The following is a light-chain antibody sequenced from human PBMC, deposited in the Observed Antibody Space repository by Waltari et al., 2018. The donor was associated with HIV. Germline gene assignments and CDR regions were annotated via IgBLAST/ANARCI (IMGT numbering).Light chain of an antibody. CDR2: AAS. Sequence: IQLTQSPSFLSASVGDRVTITCRASQGISSYLAWYQQRPGKAPKLLIYAASTLQSGVPSRFSGSGFGTEFTLTISSLQPEDFATYYCQQVNSYPLTFGGGTKVEIK. V-gene: IGKV1-9*01. CDR1: QGISSY. CDR3: QQVNSYPLT. J-gene: IGKJ4*01.